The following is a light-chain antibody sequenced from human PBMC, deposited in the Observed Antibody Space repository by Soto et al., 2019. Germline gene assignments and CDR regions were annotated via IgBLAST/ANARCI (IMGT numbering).Light chain of an antibody. CDR1: QSVSSSY. CDR3: QQYCSSLWT. CDR2: GAS. J-gene: IGKJ1*01. V-gene: IGKV3-20*01. Sequence: EIVLTQAPGTLSLSPGERATLSCRASQSVSSSYLAWYQQKPGQAPRLLIYGASSRATGIADRFSGSGSGTDFTLTISRLEPEEFAVYYCQQYCSSLWTFGQGTKVAIK.